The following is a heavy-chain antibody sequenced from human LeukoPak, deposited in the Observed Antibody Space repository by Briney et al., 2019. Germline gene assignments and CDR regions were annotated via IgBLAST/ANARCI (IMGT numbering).Heavy chain of an antibody. J-gene: IGHJ4*02. CDR2: ISSSSSYK. D-gene: IGHD3-10*01. Sequence: GGSLRLSCAASGFTFSSYSMNWVRQAPGKGLEWVSSISSSSSYKYYADSVKGRFTISRDNSKNALYLQMNSLRAEDTAVYYCANTEPMVRGVILPFDYWGQGTLVTVSS. CDR3: ANTEPMVRGVILPFDY. V-gene: IGHV3-21*04. CDR1: GFTFSSYS.